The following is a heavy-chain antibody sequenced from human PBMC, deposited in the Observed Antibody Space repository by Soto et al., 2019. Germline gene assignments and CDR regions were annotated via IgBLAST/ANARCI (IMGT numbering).Heavy chain of an antibody. D-gene: IGHD3-16*02. J-gene: IGHJ4*02. CDR3: AKEPPLSYYDYIWGSYRGN. CDR2: ISGSGGST. V-gene: IGHV3-23*01. CDR1: GFTFSSYA. Sequence: GGSLRLSCAASGFTFSSYAMSWVRQAPGKGLEWVSAISGSGGSTYYADSVKGRLTISRDNSKNTLYLQMNSLRAEDTAVYYCAKEPPLSYYDYIWGSYRGNWGQGTLVTVSS.